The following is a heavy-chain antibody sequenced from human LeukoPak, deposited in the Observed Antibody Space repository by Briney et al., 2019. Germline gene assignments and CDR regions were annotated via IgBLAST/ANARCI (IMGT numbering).Heavy chain of an antibody. D-gene: IGHD3-22*01. J-gene: IGHJ4*02. Sequence: GGSLRLSCAASRFTFGDYYMTWIRQAPGKGLEWVSYISSSSTYIYYADSVKGRFTISRDNAKNSLYLQMNSLRAEDTAVYYCARDPEGHYYDSSGYYNYWGQGTLVTVSS. V-gene: IGHV3-11*06. CDR2: ISSSSTYI. CDR3: ARDPEGHYYDSSGYYNY. CDR1: RFTFGDYY.